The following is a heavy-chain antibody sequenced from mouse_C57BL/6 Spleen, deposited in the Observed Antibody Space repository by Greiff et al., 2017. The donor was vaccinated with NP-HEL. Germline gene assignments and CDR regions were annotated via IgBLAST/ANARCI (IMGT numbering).Heavy chain of an antibody. CDR2: IDPETGGT. CDR1: GYTFTDYE. Sequence: VQLQESGAELVRPGASVTLSCKASGYTFTDYEMHWVKQTPVHGLEWIGAIDPETGGTAYNQKFKGKAILTADKSSSTAYMELRSLTSEDSAVYYCTRGGTTVVGGYWGQGTTLTGSS. V-gene: IGHV1-15*01. D-gene: IGHD1-1*01. CDR3: TRGGTTVVGGY. J-gene: IGHJ2*01.